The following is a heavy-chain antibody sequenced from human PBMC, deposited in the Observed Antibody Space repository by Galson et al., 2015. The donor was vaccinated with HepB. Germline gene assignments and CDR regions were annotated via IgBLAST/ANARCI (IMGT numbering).Heavy chain of an antibody. CDR2: ISGSGGST. Sequence: LRLSCAASGFTFNNYGMNWVRQAPRKGLEWISAISGSGGSTFYADSVKGRFTISRDNSKDTLYLQMNSLRAEDTAIYYCAKDVSMLRAYFDSWGQGTLVTVSS. D-gene: IGHD3-10*01. CDR3: AKDVSMLRAYFDS. CDR1: GFTFNNYG. V-gene: IGHV3-23*01. J-gene: IGHJ4*02.